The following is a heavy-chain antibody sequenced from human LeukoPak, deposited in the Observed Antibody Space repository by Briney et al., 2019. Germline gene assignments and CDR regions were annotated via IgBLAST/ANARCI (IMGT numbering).Heavy chain of an antibody. J-gene: IGHJ4*02. CDR3: ARESAAAGDY. D-gene: IGHD1-14*01. Sequence: GGSLRLSCTASGFTFGDYAMNWVRQAPGKGLEWVSYISSSGTRIYYADSVKGRFTISRDNAKHSLYLQMNSLRAEDTAIYYCARESAAAGDYWGQGTLVTVSS. V-gene: IGHV3-48*03. CDR2: ISSSGTRI. CDR1: GFTFGDYA.